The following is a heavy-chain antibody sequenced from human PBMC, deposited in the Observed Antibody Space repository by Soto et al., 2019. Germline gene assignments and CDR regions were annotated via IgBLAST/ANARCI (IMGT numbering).Heavy chain of an antibody. Sequence: GGSLRLSCAASGFTFSSYGMNWVRQAPGKGLEWISYISSSSSNIYYADSVKGRFTISRDNAKNSLYLQMNSLRAEDTAVYYCASNTYYFDYWGQGTLVTVSS. CDR2: ISSSSSNI. V-gene: IGHV3-48*01. CDR1: GFTFSSYG. CDR3: ASNTYYFDY. J-gene: IGHJ4*02.